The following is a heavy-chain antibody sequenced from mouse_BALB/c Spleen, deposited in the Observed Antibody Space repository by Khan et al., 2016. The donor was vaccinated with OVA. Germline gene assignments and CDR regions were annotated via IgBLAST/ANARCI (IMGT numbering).Heavy chain of an antibody. CDR2: ILYSGST. CDR3: ARSTYRYAFAY. CDR1: GDSITSGY. V-gene: IGHV3-8*02. Sequence: EVQLVESGPSLVKPSQTLSLTCSVTGDSITSGYWCWIRKFPGNKLEYMGYILYSGSTYYNQSLKSRISITRHTSQNQYYLQLNSVTTEDTATSYCARSTYRYAFAYWGQGTLVTVSA. J-gene: IGHJ3*01. D-gene: IGHD2-14*01.